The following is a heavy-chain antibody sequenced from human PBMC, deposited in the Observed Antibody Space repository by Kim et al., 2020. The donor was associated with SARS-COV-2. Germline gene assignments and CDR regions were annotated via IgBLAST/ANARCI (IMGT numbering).Heavy chain of an antibody. CDR2: ISGTTDYT. D-gene: IGHD3-10*01. V-gene: IGHV3-11*05. CDR3: ARVAYGSGSWYYFDY. Sequence: GGSLRLSCAASEFTFSDYYMSWIRQAPGKGLEWLSYISGTTDYTNYADSVKGRFTISRDNAKNSLYLQMNSPRAEDTAVYYCARVAYGSGSWYYFDYWGPGTLVTVSS. J-gene: IGHJ4*02. CDR1: EFTFSDYY.